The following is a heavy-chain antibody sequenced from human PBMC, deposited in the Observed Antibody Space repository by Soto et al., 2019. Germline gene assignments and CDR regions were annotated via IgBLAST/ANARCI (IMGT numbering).Heavy chain of an antibody. CDR2: LYSGST. Sequence: QLQLQESGPGLVKPSETLSLTCAVSGASISRGGFHWGWIRQPPGQGLEWIGSLYSGSTYYNPSLKSRVTISADTSKSEFSLRLTSVTAADTAVYYCARRGSGHTFDYWGQGTRVTVSS. J-gene: IGHJ4*02. CDR3: ARRGSGHTFDY. CDR1: GASISRGGFH. D-gene: IGHD3-10*01. V-gene: IGHV4-39*01.